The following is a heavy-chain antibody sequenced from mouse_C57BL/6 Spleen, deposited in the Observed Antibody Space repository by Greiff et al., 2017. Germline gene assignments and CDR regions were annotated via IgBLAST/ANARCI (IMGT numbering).Heavy chain of an antibody. CDR2: ILPSIGRT. Sequence: QVQLKESGSELRSPGSSVKLSCKDFDSEVFPIAYMSWVRQKPGHGFEWIGGILPSIGRTIYGEKFEDKATLDADTLSNTAYLELNSLTSEDSAIYYCARRGSNYVSVYWYFDVWGTGTTVTVSS. J-gene: IGHJ1*03. V-gene: IGHV15-2*01. CDR3: ARRGSNYVSVYWYFDV. D-gene: IGHD2-5*01. CDR1: DSEVFPIAY.